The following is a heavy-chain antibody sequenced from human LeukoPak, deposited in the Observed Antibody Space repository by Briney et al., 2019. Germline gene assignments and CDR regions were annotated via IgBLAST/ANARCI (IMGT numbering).Heavy chain of an antibody. D-gene: IGHD6-25*01. V-gene: IGHV3-48*01. CDR1: GFTFSNYA. J-gene: IGHJ4*02. Sequence: PGGSLRLSCAASGFTFSNYAMSWVRQAPGKGLEWVSYISSSSSTIYYADSVKGRFTISRDNAKNSLYLQMNSLRAEDTAVYYCATKGTSYSSGYWGQGALVTVSS. CDR2: ISSSSSTI. CDR3: ATKGTSYSSGY.